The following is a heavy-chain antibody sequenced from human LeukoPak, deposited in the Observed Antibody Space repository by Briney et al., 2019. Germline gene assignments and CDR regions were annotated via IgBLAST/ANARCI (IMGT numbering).Heavy chain of an antibody. CDR2: ISHSGSA. D-gene: IGHD5-24*01. CDR3: VRLGGMATNP. CDR1: GGSIITNDYY. Sequence: SETLSLTCTVSGGSIITNDYYWGWIRQPPGKGLEWIGGISHSGSAYYNPSLKSQVTISVDTSKNQLSLKVNSVTAADTAMYFCVRLGGMATNPWGRGTLVTVSS. J-gene: IGHJ5*02. V-gene: IGHV4-39*01.